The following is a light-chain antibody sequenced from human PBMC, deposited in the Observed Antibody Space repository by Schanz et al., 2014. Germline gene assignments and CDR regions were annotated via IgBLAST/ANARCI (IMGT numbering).Light chain of an antibody. CDR3: QQVESFPIT. V-gene: IGKV1-9*01. CDR1: QGISNY. CDR2: GAS. J-gene: IGKJ5*01. Sequence: IQLTQSPSSLSASVGDRVTLTCRASQGISNYLGWYQQKPGKAPKFLIHGASTLQSGVPSRFSGSGSGTDFTLTISSLQPEDFATYYCQQVESFPITFGQGTRLEIK.